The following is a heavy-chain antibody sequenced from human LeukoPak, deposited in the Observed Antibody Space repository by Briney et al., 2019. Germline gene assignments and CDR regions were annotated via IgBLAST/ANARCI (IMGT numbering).Heavy chain of an antibody. CDR1: GGSFSGYY. CDR2: INHSGST. D-gene: IGHD3-3*01. Sequence: SETLSLTCAVYGGSFSGYYWSWIRQPPGKGLEWIGEINHSGSTNYNPSLKSRVTISVDTSKNQFSLKLSSVTAADTAVYYCATGVRPDYDLWSGYPYSYYFDYWGQGTLVTVSS. J-gene: IGHJ4*02. CDR3: ATGVRPDYDLWSGYPYSYYFDY. V-gene: IGHV4-34*01.